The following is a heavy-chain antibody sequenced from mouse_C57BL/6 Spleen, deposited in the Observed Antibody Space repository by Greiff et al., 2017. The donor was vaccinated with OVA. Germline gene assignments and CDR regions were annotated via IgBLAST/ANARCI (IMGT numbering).Heavy chain of an antibody. CDR2: IYPGDGDT. V-gene: IGHV1-82*01. D-gene: IGHD2-1*01. CDR1: GYAFSSSW. CDR3: ARSGGNYY. Sequence: QVQLQQSGPELVKPGASVKISCKASGYAFSSSWMNWVKQRPGKGLEWIGRIYPGDGDTNYNGKFKGKATLTADKSSSTAYMQLSSLTSEDSAVYFCARSGGNYYWGQGTTLTVSS. J-gene: IGHJ2*01.